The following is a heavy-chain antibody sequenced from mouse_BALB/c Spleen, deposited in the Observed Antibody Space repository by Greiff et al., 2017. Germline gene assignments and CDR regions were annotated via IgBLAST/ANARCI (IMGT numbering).Heavy chain of an antibody. J-gene: IGHJ2*01. CDR3: ARGDYFDY. CDR2: ISSGSSTI. V-gene: IGHV5-17*02. CDR1: GFTFSSFG. Sequence: EVQRVESGGGLVQPGGSRKLSCAASGFTFSSFGMHWVRQAPEKGLEWVAYISSGSSTIYYADTVKGRFTISRDNPKNTLFLQMTSLRSEDTAMYYCARGDYFDYWGQGTTLTVSS.